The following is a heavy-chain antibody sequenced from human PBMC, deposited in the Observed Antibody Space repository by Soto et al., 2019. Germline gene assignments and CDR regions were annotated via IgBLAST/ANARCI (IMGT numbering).Heavy chain of an antibody. CDR2: ISAYNGNT. D-gene: IGHD6-19*01. Sequence: GASVKVSCKASGYTFTSYGISWVRQAPGQGLEWMGWISAYNGNTNYAQKLQGRVTMTTDTSTSTAYMELRSLRSDDTAVYYCAREGDSSGWYWGYYYYYGMDVWGQGTTVTVSS. CDR3: AREGDSSGWYWGYYYYYGMDV. V-gene: IGHV1-18*04. CDR1: GYTFTSYG. J-gene: IGHJ6*02.